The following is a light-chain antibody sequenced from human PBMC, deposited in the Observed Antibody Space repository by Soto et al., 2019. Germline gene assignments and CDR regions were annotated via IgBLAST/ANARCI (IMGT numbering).Light chain of an antibody. V-gene: IGKV3-15*01. Sequence: EIVMTQSPATLSVSPGERATLSCRASQSVSSNLAWYQQKPGQGPRLLIYGTSTRATGSPARFSGSGSGTEFTLTINSLQSEDFAVYYCQQSNNWPWTFGQGTKVEIK. CDR2: GTS. J-gene: IGKJ1*01. CDR3: QQSNNWPWT. CDR1: QSVSSN.